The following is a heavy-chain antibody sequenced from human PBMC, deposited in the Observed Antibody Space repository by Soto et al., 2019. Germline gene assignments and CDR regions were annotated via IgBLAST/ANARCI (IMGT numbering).Heavy chain of an antibody. J-gene: IGHJ4*02. CDR1: GWTISPYA. Sequence: GGSLRLSCAASGWTISPYAMSWVRQDPGKGLEWVSTIDNSGGITYYADSVKGRFTISRDNSKNTLYLQMNSLRAEDTAVYYCAKGGYNYGFLFDCWGQGTLVTVSS. V-gene: IGHV3-23*05. CDR2: IDNSGGIT. D-gene: IGHD5-18*01. CDR3: AKGGYNYGFLFDC.